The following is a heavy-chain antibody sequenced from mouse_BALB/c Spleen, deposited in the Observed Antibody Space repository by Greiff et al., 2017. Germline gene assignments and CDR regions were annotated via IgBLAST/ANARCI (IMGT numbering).Heavy chain of an antibody. CDR3: ARESNYFFDY. CDR2: ISSGGSYT. V-gene: IGHV5-6*01. Sequence: VQLKESGGDLVKPGGSLKLSCAASGFTFSSYGMPWVRQTPDKRLEWVATISSGGSYTYYPDSVKGRFTISRDNAKNTLYLQMSSLKSEDTAMYYCARESNYFFDYWGQGTTLTVSS. CDR1: GFTFSSYG. D-gene: IGHD2-5*01. J-gene: IGHJ2*01.